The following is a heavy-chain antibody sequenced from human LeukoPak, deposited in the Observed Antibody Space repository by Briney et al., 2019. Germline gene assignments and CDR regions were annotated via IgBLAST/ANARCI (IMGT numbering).Heavy chain of an antibody. CDR1: GGSVNSGSYY. Sequence: SETLSLTCTVSGGSVNSGSYYWNWIRQPPGKGLEWIGYIYYSGSTNYNPSLKSRVTISVDTSKNQFSLKLSSVTAADTAVYYCASYYEVFRHWGQGTLVTVSS. J-gene: IGHJ1*01. D-gene: IGHD3-22*01. CDR2: IYYSGST. V-gene: IGHV4-61*01. CDR3: ASYYEVFRH.